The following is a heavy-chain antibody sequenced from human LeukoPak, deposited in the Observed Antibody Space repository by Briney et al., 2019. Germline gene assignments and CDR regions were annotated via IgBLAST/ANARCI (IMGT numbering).Heavy chain of an antibody. CDR1: GYTFTSYA. D-gene: IGHD6-19*01. CDR3: AGASSGWYSILDY. Sequence: GASVKVSCKASGYTFTSYAMHWVRQAPGQRLEWMGWINAGNGNTKYSQKFQGRVTITRDTSASTAYMELSSLRSEDTAVYYCAGASSGWYSILDYWGQGTLVTVSS. CDR2: INAGNGNT. J-gene: IGHJ4*02. V-gene: IGHV1-3*01.